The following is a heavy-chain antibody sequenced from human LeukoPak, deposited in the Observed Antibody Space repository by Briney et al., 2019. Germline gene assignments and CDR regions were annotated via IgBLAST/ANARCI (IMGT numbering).Heavy chain of an antibody. D-gene: IGHD6-19*01. CDR1: GFTFSGFG. J-gene: IGHJ4*02. CDR3: ARGTVAGKAPY. CDR2: VSRSSSDT. Sequence: GGSLRLSCAASGFTFSGFGMNWVRQAPGKGLEWVSPVSRSSSDTYYADSVKGRFSISRDNAKNSLHLQMNSLRAEDTAVYYCARGTVAGKAPYWGQGTLVTVSS. V-gene: IGHV3-21*01.